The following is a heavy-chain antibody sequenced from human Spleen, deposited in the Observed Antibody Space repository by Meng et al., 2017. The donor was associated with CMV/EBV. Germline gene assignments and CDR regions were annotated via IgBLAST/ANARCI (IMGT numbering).Heavy chain of an antibody. Sequence: GSLRLSCAASGFTFTHYAMTWVRQPPGKGLEWIGEINHSGSTNYNPSLKSRVTISVDTSKNQFSLKLSSVTAADTAVYYCAREPAAAVRGGRTFDYWGQGALVTVSS. CDR3: AREPAAAVRGGRTFDY. CDR2: INHSGST. D-gene: IGHD2-2*01. J-gene: IGHJ4*01. V-gene: IGHV4-34*01. CDR1: GFTFTHYA.